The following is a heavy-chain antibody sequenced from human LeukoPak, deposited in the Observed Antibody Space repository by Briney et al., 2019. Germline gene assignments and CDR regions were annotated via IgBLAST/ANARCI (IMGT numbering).Heavy chain of an antibody. CDR2: IKSKGDGETT. Sequence: GGSLRLSCAASGFTFSSYWINWVRQAPGKGLEWVGRIKSKGDGETTDYSAPVKGRFTISRDDLKKMVYLQMNSLKSEDTATYYCARDWYHAFDLWGQGTMVTVSS. CDR3: ARDWYHAFDL. CDR1: GFTFSSYW. J-gene: IGHJ3*01. V-gene: IGHV3-15*07. D-gene: IGHD3-9*01.